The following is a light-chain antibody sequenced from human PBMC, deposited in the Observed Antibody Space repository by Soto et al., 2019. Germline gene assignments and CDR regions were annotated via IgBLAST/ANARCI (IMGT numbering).Light chain of an antibody. V-gene: IGKV3-20*01. CDR3: QQYGSIGGT. J-gene: IGKJ1*01. Sequence: EIVLTQSPGTLSLSPGERATLSCRASQSVSSSYLAWYQQKPGQAPRLLIYGASSRATGIPDRFSGSGSGTDFTLTISRLEPEDFAVYYCQQYGSIGGTFGQGTKVDIK. CDR2: GAS. CDR1: QSVSSSY.